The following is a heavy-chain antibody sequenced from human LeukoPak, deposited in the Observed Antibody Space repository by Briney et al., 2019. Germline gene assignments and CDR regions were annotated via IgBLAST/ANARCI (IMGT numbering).Heavy chain of an antibody. CDR1: GFSLSTSGMC. CDR3: ARMASSGYHFDY. V-gene: IGHV2-70*11. CDR2: MDWDDDK. D-gene: IGHD3-22*01. Sequence: ESGPTLVKPKQTLTLTCTFSGFSLSTSGMCVSWIRQPPGKALEWLARMDWDDDKYYSTSLKTRLTISKDTSKNQVVLTMTNMDPVDTATYYCARMASSGYHFDYWGQGTLVTVSS. J-gene: IGHJ4*02.